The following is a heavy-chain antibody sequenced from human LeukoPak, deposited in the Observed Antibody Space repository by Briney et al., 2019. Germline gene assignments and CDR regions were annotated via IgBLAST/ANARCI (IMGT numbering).Heavy chain of an antibody. CDR2: IKQDGSEK. J-gene: IGHJ4*03. V-gene: IGHV3-7*01. Sequence: GGSLRLSCAASGITLSTYWVSWVRQAPGKGLEWVANIKQDGSEKNYVDSVKGRFTISRDNAKNSLYLQMNSLRAEDTAVYYCARDPYYYDSSNYRYFDYWGQGTLVTVSS. D-gene: IGHD3-22*01. CDR3: ARDPYYYDSSNYRYFDY. CDR1: GITLSTYW.